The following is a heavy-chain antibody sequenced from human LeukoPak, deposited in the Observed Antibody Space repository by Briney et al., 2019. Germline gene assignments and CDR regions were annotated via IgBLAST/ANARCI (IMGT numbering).Heavy chain of an antibody. CDR3: AKDGDIVVVPADKIGPPFDY. J-gene: IGHJ4*02. CDR2: ISGSGRST. CDR1: GFTFSSYA. V-gene: IGHV3-23*01. Sequence: GGSLRLSCAASGFTFSSYAMSWVRQTPGKGLEWVSVISGSGRSTYYADSVKGRFTISRDNSKNTLYLQMNSLRAEDTAAYYCAKDGDIVVVPADKIGPPFDYWGQGTLVTVSS. D-gene: IGHD2-2*01.